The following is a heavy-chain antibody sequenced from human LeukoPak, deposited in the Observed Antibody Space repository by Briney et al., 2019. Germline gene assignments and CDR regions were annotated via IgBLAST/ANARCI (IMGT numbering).Heavy chain of an antibody. V-gene: IGHV3-23*01. Sequence: GGSLRLSCAASGFTFSSSAMSWVRQAPGKGLQWVSAISGNGDSTHYADSVKGRFTISRDNSKNTLYLQMNSLRAEDTAVYYCARDGRYSYGHDAFDIWGQGTMVTVSS. CDR1: GFTFSSSA. CDR3: ARDGRYSYGHDAFDI. CDR2: ISGNGDST. J-gene: IGHJ3*02. D-gene: IGHD5-18*01.